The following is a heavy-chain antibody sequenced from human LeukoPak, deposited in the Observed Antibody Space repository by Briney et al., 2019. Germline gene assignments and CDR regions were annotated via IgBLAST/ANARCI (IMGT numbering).Heavy chain of an antibody. CDR3: AKEGSGYSSSWENWFDP. V-gene: IGHV4-39*02. D-gene: IGHD6-13*01. CDR2: IYYSGST. J-gene: IGHJ5*02. Sequence: SETLSLTCTVSGGSISSSSYYWGWIRQPPGKGLEWIGSIYYSGSTYYNPSLKSRDTISVDTSKNQFSLKLSSVTAADTAVYYCAKEGSGYSSSWENWFDPWGQGTLVTVSS. CDR1: GGSISSSSYY.